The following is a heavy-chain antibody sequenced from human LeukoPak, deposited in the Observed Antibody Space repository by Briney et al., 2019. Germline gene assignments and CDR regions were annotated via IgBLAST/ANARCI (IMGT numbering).Heavy chain of an antibody. D-gene: IGHD2-15*01. CDR1: GGTFSSYA. V-gene: IGHV1-69*05. J-gene: IGHJ4*02. CDR2: IIPIFGTA. Sequence: GASVKVSCKASGGTFSSYAISWVRQAPGQGLEWMGRIIPIFGTANYAQKFQGRVTITTDESTSTAYMELSSLRSEDTAVYYCARGYCSGCSCYELNYRGQGTLVTVSS. CDR3: ARGYCSGCSCYELNY.